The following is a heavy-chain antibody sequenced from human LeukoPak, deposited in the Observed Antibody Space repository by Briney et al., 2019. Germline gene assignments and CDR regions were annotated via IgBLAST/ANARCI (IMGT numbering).Heavy chain of an antibody. CDR3: GRETWEKYNDFWSGYVTD. Sequence: GGSLRLSCAASGFTFSTYWMHWVRQAPGKGLVWVSRINSVGSSTSYADSVKARFTISRDNAHNSVYLDMNSLTAEDTAVYYCGRETWEKYNDFWSGYVTDWGQGVLVTVCS. J-gene: IGHJ4*02. CDR1: GFTFSTYW. D-gene: IGHD3-3*01. V-gene: IGHV3-74*01. CDR2: INSVGSST.